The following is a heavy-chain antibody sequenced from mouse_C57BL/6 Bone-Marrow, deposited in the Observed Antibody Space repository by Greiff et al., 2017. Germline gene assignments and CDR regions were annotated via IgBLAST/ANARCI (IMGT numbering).Heavy chain of an antibody. CDR2: IYPRSGNT. J-gene: IGHJ2*01. D-gene: IGHD1-1*01. CDR3: ARERVYGSSPYYFDY. Sequence: QVQLKQSGAELARPGASVKLSCKASGYTFTSYGISWVKQRTGQGLEWIGEIYPRSGNTYYNEKFKGKATLTADKSSLTAYMERRSLASEDSAVYFCARERVYGSSPYYFDYWGQGTTLTVSS. V-gene: IGHV1-81*01. CDR1: GYTFTSYG.